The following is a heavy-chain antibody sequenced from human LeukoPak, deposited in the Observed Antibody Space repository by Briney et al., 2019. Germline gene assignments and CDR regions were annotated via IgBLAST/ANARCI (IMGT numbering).Heavy chain of an antibody. CDR3: ARSSYISGQERLDY. Sequence: SETLSLTCTVSGGSISGYYWNWIRQAPGKGLEWIGYIYSSGSTNYNPSLKSRVTISVDTSKNQFSLKLSSVTAADTAVYYRARSSYISGQERLDYWGQGTLVTVSS. D-gene: IGHD6-19*01. CDR2: IYSSGST. J-gene: IGHJ4*02. V-gene: IGHV4-59*08. CDR1: GGSISGYY.